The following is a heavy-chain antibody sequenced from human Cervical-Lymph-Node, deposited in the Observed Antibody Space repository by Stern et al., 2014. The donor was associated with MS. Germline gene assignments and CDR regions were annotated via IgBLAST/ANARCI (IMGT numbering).Heavy chain of an antibody. J-gene: IGHJ4*02. V-gene: IGHV3-7*01. CDR1: GVTLSDLW. CDR2: VSQDGGQT. Sequence: EVQLVESGGGLVQPGGSLRLSCAASGVTLSDLWMNWVRQAPGKGLAWLAIVSQDGGQTFYADSVKGRFTISRDNTKNSLFLQMTSLRPDDTALYYCVGGWGWLPDYWGQGTLVTVSS. D-gene: IGHD3-16*01. CDR3: VGGWGWLPDY.